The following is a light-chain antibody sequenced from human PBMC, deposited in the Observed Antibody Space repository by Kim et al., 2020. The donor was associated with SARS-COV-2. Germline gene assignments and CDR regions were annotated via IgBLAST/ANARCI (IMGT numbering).Light chain of an antibody. V-gene: IGKV1-27*01. CDR2: AAS. Sequence: ASVGDRVTITCRASQAINNYLAWYQQKPGKVPQLLIYAASTLHSGVPSRFSGSGSGTHFTLTISRLQPEDVAAYYCQKYDNAPHTFGQGTKVELK. J-gene: IGKJ1*01. CDR3: QKYDNAPHT. CDR1: QAINNY.